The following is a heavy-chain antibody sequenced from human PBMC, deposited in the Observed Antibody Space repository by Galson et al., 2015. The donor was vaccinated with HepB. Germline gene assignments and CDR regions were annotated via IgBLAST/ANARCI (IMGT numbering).Heavy chain of an antibody. V-gene: IGHV1-8*01. J-gene: IGHJ6*03. CDR3: ARGTNYHSDTYYDFWSGYSYYYYYYMDV. Sequence: SVKVSCKASGCTFTSYDINWVRQATGQGLEWMGWMNPNSGNTGYAQKFQGRVTMTRNTSISTAYMELSSLRSEDTAVYYCARGTNYHSDTYYDFWSGYSYYYYYYMDVWGKGTTVTVSS. CDR2: MNPNSGNT. CDR1: GCTFTSYD. D-gene: IGHD3-3*01.